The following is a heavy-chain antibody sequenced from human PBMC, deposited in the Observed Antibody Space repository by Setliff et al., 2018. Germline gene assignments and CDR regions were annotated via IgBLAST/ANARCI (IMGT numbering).Heavy chain of an antibody. CDR1: GFTFSSYW. J-gene: IGHJ6*03. Sequence: AGGSLRLSCAASGFTFSSYWMSWVRQAPGKGLEWVANIKQDGSEKYYVDSVKGRFTISRDNAKNSLYLQMNSLRAEDTAVYYCAREKMATNYYYYYMDVWGKGTTVTVSS. D-gene: IGHD5-12*01. V-gene: IGHV3-7*01. CDR3: AREKMATNYYYYYMDV. CDR2: IKQDGSEK.